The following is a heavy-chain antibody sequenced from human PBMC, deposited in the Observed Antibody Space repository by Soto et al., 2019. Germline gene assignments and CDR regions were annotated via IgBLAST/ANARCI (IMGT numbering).Heavy chain of an antibody. CDR3: ARERREEIGDGYDLDY. V-gene: IGHV4-4*07. J-gene: IGHJ4*02. D-gene: IGHD5-12*01. Sequence: SETLSLTCTVSGDSINNYFWGWIRQPAGKGLEWIGRIYTSGNTDYNPSLKSRVTISIDTSKNQYSLKVTSITAADTAVYYCARERREEIGDGYDLDYWGQGTLVTVSS. CDR2: IYTSGNT. CDR1: GDSINNYF.